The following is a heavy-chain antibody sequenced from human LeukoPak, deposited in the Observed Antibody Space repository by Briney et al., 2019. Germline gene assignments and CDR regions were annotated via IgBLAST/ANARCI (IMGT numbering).Heavy chain of an antibody. CDR3: SRSEWFGDVSDV. CDR2: ITDNGGSA. Sequence: GGSLRLSCAASGFSFSDYAVSWVRQTPAKGLTWVSTITDNGGSAYFANFVKDRFTVSSDSSKNTVFLQLNSLRVDDTAVYFCSRSEWFGDVSDVWGLGTTVTVSS. CDR1: GFSFSDYA. D-gene: IGHD3-10*01. J-gene: IGHJ6*02. V-gene: IGHV3-23*01.